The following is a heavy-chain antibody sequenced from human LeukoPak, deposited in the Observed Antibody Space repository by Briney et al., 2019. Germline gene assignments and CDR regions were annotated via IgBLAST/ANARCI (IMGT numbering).Heavy chain of an antibody. CDR2: INPNSGGT. CDR1: GYTFTTYY. CDR3: ARSQEKYYFDY. Sequence: GASVKVSCKASGYTFTTYYMHWVRQAPGQGLEWMGWINPNSGGTNYAQKFQGWVTMTRDASISTAYMELSRLRSDDTAVYYCARSQEKYYFDYWGQGTLVTVSS. J-gene: IGHJ4*02. V-gene: IGHV1-2*04.